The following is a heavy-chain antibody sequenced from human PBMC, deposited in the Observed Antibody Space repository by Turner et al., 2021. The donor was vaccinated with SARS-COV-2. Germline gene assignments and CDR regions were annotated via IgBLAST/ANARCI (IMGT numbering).Heavy chain of an antibody. J-gene: IGHJ4*02. CDR1: GFTFSSYW. CDR3: ARGSSSGWYKAVDY. Sequence: EVQLLESGGGLVQPGGSLRLSCAASGFTFSSYWMHWVRQAPGKGLVWVSRINSGGSSTSYADSVKGRFTIARDNAKNTLYLQMNSLRAEDTAVYYCARGSSSGWYKAVDYWGQGTLVTVSS. CDR2: INSGGSST. D-gene: IGHD6-19*01. V-gene: IGHV3-74*01.